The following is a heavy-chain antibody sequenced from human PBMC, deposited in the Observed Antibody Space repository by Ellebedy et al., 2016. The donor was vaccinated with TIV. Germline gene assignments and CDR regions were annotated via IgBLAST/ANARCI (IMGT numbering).Heavy chain of an antibody. CDR3: ARNTDS. CDR1: GGSVSSGSYY. V-gene: IGHV4-61*01. CDR2: IYYSGST. J-gene: IGHJ4*02. Sequence: SETLSLXXTVSGGSVSSGSYYWSWIRQPPGKGLEWIGYIYYSGSTNYNPSLKSRVTISVDTSKNQFSLKLSSVTAADTAVYYCARNTDSWGQGTLVTVSS. D-gene: IGHD5-18*01.